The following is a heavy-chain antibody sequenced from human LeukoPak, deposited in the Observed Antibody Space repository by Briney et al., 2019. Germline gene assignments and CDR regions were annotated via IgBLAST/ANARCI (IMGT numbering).Heavy chain of an antibody. CDR1: GYSFTNYW. Sequence: GESLKISCKGSGYSFTNYWIGWVRQMPGKGLEWMGIIYPGDSDTRYSPSFQGQVTISADKSISTAYLQWSSLKASDTAMYYCARHLGYCSGDSCYSSYYSGMDVWGQGTTVTVSS. CDR2: IYPGDSDT. D-gene: IGHD2-15*01. V-gene: IGHV5-51*01. CDR3: ARHLGYCSGDSCYSSYYSGMDV. J-gene: IGHJ6*02.